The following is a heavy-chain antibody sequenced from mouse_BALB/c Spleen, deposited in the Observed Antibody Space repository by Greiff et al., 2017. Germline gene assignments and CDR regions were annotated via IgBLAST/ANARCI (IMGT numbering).Heavy chain of an antibody. Sequence: VQLKESGPGLVQPSQSLSITCTVSGFSLTSYGVHWVRQSPGKGLEWLGVIWSGGSTDYNAAFISRLSISKDNSKSQVFFKMNSLQADDTAIYYCARVYYGNDGGFAYWGQGTLVTVSA. V-gene: IGHV2-4-1*01. D-gene: IGHD2-2*01. CDR2: IWSGGST. J-gene: IGHJ3*01. CDR3: ARVYYGNDGGFAY. CDR1: GFSLTSYG.